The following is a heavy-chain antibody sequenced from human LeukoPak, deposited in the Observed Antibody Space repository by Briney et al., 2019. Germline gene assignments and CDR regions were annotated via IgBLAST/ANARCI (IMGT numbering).Heavy chain of an antibody. CDR2: IYYSGNT. J-gene: IGHJ5*02. V-gene: IGHV4-39*01. Sequence: SETLSLTCTVSGGXISSSSXXXGXXRQXXXKGLEWIGSIYYSGNTFYNPSLKSRVTISVDTSKNQFSLQLTSVTAADTAVFHCARXRGGVAGRYSWFDPWGQGRLVTVSS. D-gene: IGHD1-14*01. CDR1: GGXISSSSXX. CDR3: ARXRGGVAGRYSWFDP.